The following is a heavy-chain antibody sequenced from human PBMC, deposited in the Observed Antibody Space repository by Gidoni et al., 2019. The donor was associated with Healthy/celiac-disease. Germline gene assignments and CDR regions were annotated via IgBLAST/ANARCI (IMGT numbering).Heavy chain of an antibody. CDR1: GFPFSSYS. J-gene: IGHJ4*02. V-gene: IGHV3-21*01. CDR2: ISSSSSYI. CDR3: ARDVIAAAGAFDY. D-gene: IGHD6-13*01. Sequence: VQLVEFGGGLVKPGGSPSLPCDASGFPFSSYSMNWVRQAPGKGLEWVSSISSSSSYIYYADSVKGRFTISRDNAKNSLYLQMNSLRAEDTAVYYCARDVIAAAGAFDYWGQGTLVTVSS.